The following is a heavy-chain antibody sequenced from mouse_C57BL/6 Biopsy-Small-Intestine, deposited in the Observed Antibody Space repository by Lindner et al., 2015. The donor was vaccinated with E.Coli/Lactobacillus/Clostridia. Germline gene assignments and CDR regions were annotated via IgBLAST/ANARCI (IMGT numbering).Heavy chain of an antibody. J-gene: IGHJ1*01. D-gene: IGHD1-1*02. CDR1: GGSFSNHT. V-gene: IGHV1S126*01. CDR3: ARGFCRGSWCYHDWYFDF. CDR2: IIPMYTSS. Sequence: SVKVSCKVSGGSFSNHTINWLRQAPGQGLEWMGGIIPMYTSSNYAQKFHDRVTVTADESTNTAYMELTGLRSEDTAVYYCARGFCRGSWCYHDWYFDFWGRGTLVTVSS.